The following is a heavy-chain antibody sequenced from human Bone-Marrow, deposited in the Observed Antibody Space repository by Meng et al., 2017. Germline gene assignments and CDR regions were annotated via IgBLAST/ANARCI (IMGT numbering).Heavy chain of an antibody. J-gene: IGHJ4*02. CDR3: ARDLGVVGAATVSYFDY. Sequence: ASVKVSCKASGYTFTSYGISWVRQAPGQGLEWMGWISAYNSNTNDAQKLQGRVTMTTDTSTSTDYMELRSLRSDHTAVYYCARDLGVVGAATVSYFDYWGQGTLVTVSS. CDR1: GYTFTSYG. CDR2: ISAYNSNT. V-gene: IGHV1-18*01. D-gene: IGHD2-15*01.